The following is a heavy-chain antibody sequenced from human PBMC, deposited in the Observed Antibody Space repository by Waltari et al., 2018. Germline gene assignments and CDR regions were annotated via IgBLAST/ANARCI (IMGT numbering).Heavy chain of an antibody. CDR2: IYFAGST. J-gene: IGHJ3*02. CDR1: GDSIGSGYYY. V-gene: IGHV4-39*07. Sequence: QLQLRESGPGLLKPSETLSLTCSVSGDSIGSGYYYWGWIRQAPGKGLEWSGSIYFAGSTYSNPSLKSRLTISGDTAKTQFSLRLSSLTAADTAVYYCAREVGGSSWSTTPRGDAFDIWGQGTMVTVSS. CDR3: AREVGGSSWSTTPRGDAFDI. D-gene: IGHD6-13*01.